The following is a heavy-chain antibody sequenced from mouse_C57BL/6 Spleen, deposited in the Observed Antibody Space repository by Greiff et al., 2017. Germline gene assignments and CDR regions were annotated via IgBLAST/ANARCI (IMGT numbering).Heavy chain of an antibody. CDR3: AAHWDY. V-gene: IGHV5-6*02. D-gene: IGHD4-1*01. CDR1: GFTFSSYG. Sequence: EVKLEESGGDLVKPGGSLKLSCAASGFTFSSYGMSWVRQTPDKRLEWVATISSGGSYTYYPDSVKGRFTISRDNAKNTLYLQMSSLKSEDTAMYYCAAHWDYWGQGTLVTVSA. J-gene: IGHJ3*01. CDR2: ISSGGSYT.